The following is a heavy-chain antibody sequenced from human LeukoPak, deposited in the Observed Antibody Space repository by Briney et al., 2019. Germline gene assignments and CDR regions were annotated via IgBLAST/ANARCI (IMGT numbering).Heavy chain of an antibody. J-gene: IGHJ3*02. V-gene: IGHV4-39*07. CDR3: ARGEDYGDYAGAFDI. Sequence: PSETLSLTCTVSGGSISSSSYYWGWIRQPPGKGLEWIGSIYYSGSTYYNPSLKSRVTISVDTSKNQFSLKLSSVTAADTAVYYCARGEDYGDYAGAFDIWGQGTMVTVSS. CDR1: GGSISSSSYY. CDR2: IYYSGST. D-gene: IGHD4-17*01.